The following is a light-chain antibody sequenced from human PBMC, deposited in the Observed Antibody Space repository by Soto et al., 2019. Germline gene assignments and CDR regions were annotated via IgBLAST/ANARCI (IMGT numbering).Light chain of an antibody. Sequence: DIVMTQSPDSLGVSLGERATINCKSSQSVLYTSNNQHYLAWYQQKSGQPPKLLIYGASARESGVPARFSGSGSGTDFTLTINGLQADDVAVYFCQQYYLVPFTFGPGT. V-gene: IGKV4-1*01. J-gene: IGKJ3*01. CDR1: QSVLYTSNNQHY. CDR3: QQYYLVPFT. CDR2: GAS.